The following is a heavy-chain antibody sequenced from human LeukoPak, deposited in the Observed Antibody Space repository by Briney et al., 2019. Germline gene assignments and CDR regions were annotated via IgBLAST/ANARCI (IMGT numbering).Heavy chain of an antibody. V-gene: IGHV3-33*01. CDR2: IWYDGSNK. J-gene: IGHJ4*02. CDR1: GFTFSSYG. CDR3: AREHRGYSYGYSYYFDY. Sequence: GRSLRLSCAASGFTFSSYGMHWVRQAPGKGLEWVAVIWYDGSNKYYADSVKGRFTISRDNSKNTLHLQMNSLRAEDTAVYYCAREHRGYSYGYSYYFDYWGQGTLVTVSS. D-gene: IGHD5-18*01.